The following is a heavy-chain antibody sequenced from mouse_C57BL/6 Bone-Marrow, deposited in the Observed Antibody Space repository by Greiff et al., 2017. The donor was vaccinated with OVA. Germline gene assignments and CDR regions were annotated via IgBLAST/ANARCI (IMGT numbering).Heavy chain of an antibody. V-gene: IGHV5-2*03. CDR2: INSDGGST. D-gene: IGHD1-1*01. Sequence: EVKVEESGGGLVQPGESLKLSCESNEYEFPSHDMSWVRKTPEKRLELVAAINSDGGSTYYPDTMERRFIISRDNTKKTLYLQMSSLRSEDTALYYCARLLRDYAMDYWGQGTSVTVSS. CDR1: EYEFPSHD. J-gene: IGHJ4*01. CDR3: ARLLRDYAMDY.